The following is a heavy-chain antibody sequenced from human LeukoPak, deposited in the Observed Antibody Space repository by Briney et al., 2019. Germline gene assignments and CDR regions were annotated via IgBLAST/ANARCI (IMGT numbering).Heavy chain of an antibody. Sequence: GGSLRLSCAASGFTFSSYGMHWVRQAPGKGLEWVAVISYDGSNKYYADSVKGRFTISRDNSKNTLYLQMNSLRAEDTAVYYCARAGPLRWPLYYYYGMDVWGQGTTVTVSS. D-gene: IGHD4-23*01. CDR3: ARAGPLRWPLYYYYGMDV. V-gene: IGHV3-30*19. CDR1: GFTFSSYG. CDR2: ISYDGSNK. J-gene: IGHJ6*02.